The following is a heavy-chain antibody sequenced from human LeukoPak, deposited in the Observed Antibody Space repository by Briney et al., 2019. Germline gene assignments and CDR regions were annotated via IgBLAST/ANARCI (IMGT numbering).Heavy chain of an antibody. D-gene: IGHD3-22*01. J-gene: IGHJ4*02. CDR2: ISSDGSNK. Sequence: GGSLRLSCAASRFTFNTFGMHWVRQAPGKGLEWVAVISSDGSNKYYADSVKGRFTISRDNSKDTLFLQMSSLTIEDTAVYYCRAATKYLDYYYDYWGQGTLVTVSS. V-gene: IGHV3-30*03. CDR1: RFTFNTFG. CDR3: RAATKYLDYYYDY.